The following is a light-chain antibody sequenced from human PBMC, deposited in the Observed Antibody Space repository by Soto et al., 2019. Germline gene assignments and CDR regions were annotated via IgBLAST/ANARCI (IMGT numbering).Light chain of an antibody. CDR1: SSDVGGYNY. CDR2: DVS. V-gene: IGLV2-14*01. Sequence: QSALTQPASVSGSPGQSITISCTGTSSDVGGYNYVSWYQQHPGKAPKLMIYDVSNRPSGVSNRFSGSKSGNTASLTISGRQAEDEGDYYCTSYKSSSTHGVFGGGTKVTVL. CDR3: TSYKSSSTHGV. J-gene: IGLJ2*01.